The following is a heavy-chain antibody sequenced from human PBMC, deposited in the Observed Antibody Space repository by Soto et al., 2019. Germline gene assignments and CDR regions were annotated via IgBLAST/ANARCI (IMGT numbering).Heavy chain of an antibody. CDR3: ARERMTTASAYYYYYGMDV. J-gene: IGHJ6*02. CDR2: IKQDGSEK. D-gene: IGHD4-17*01. V-gene: IGHV3-7*01. Sequence: EVQLVESGGGLVQPGGSLRLSCAASGFTFSSYWMSWVRQAPGKGLELVANIKQDGSEKYYVDSVKGGFTISSDNAKNTLSLQMNSLRAEDTAVYYCARERMTTASAYYYYYGMDVWGQGTTVTVSS. CDR1: GFTFSSYW.